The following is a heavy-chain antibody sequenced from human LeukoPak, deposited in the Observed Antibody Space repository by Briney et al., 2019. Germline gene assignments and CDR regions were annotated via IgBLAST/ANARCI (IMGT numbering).Heavy chain of an antibody. Sequence: ASAKVSCKASGGTFSSYAISWVRQAPGQGLEWMGRIIPILGIANYAQKFQGRVTITADKSTSTAYMELSSLRSEDTAVYYCARDVEYSSSSGFDYWGQGNLVTVSS. CDR3: ARDVEYSSSSGFDY. CDR1: GGTFSSYA. CDR2: IIPILGIA. V-gene: IGHV1-69*04. D-gene: IGHD6-6*01. J-gene: IGHJ4*02.